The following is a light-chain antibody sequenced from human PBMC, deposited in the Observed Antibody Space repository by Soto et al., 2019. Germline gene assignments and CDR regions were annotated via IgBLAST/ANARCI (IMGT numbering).Light chain of an antibody. J-gene: IGKJ2*01. CDR3: MQARQTPYT. Sequence: EIVMTQSPPSLTVTPGEPASISCSSSQRLLHSNGNIFLDWYLQKPGQSPQLLIYLGFNRASGVPDRVSGSGAGTDFTLNISRVEAEDAGIYYCMQARQTPYTFGQGTKLEIK. CDR2: LGF. CDR1: QRLLHSNGNIF. V-gene: IGKV2-28*01.